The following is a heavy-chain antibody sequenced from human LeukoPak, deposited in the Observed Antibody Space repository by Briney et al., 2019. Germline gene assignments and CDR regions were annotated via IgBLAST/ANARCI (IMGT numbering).Heavy chain of an antibody. D-gene: IGHD3-10*01. Sequence: SETLSLTCAVYGGSFSGYYWSWIRQPPGKGLEWIGEINHSGSTNYNPSLKSRVTISVDTSKNQFSLKLSSVTAADTAVYYCARMWFGTYQQTGYYYYYYGMDVWGQGTTVTVSS. CDR3: ARMWFGTYQQTGYYYYYYGMDV. J-gene: IGHJ6*02. V-gene: IGHV4-34*01. CDR2: INHSGST. CDR1: GGSFSGYY.